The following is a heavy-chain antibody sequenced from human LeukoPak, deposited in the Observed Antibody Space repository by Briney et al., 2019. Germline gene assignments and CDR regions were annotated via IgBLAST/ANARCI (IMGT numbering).Heavy chain of an antibody. Sequence: PGRSLRLSCAASGFTFSSYGMHWVRQAPGKGLEWVAVIWYDGSNKYYADSVKGRFTISRDSSKNTLYLQMNSLRAEDTAVYYCARGGRLVRGVTGYYGMDVWGQGTTVTVSS. CDR3: ARGGRLVRGVTGYYGMDV. D-gene: IGHD3-10*01. CDR1: GFTFSSYG. J-gene: IGHJ6*02. V-gene: IGHV3-33*01. CDR2: IWYDGSNK.